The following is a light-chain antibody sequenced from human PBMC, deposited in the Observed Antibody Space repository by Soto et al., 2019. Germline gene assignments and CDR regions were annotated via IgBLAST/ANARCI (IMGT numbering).Light chain of an antibody. CDR1: QSVLYSSNNKNF. CDR2: WAS. CDR3: QQYYSPPPT. V-gene: IGKV4-1*01. Sequence: DIVMTHSPDSLAVSLGERATINCKSSQSVLYSSNNKNFLAWYQQKPGQPPKLLIYWASTRESGVPDRFSGSGSGTDFTLTISSLQAEDVAVYYCQQYYSPPPTFGQGTELEIK. J-gene: IGKJ2*01.